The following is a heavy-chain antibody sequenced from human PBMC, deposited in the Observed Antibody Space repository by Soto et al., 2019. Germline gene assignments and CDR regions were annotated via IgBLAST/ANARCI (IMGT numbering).Heavy chain of an antibody. CDR1: GFTVSSNY. CDR2: IYSGGST. CDR3: ARGSDLVPFRF. J-gene: IGHJ4*02. V-gene: IGHV3-66*01. D-gene: IGHD6-13*01. Sequence: PGGSLRLSCAASGFTVSSNYMSWVRQAPGKGLEWVSVIYSGGSTYYADSVKGRFTISRDNSKNTLYLQMNSLRAEDTAVYYCARGSDLVPFRFGGQGTLVTVSS.